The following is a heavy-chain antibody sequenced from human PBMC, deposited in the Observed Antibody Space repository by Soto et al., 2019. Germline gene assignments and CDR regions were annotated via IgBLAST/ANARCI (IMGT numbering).Heavy chain of an antibody. Sequence: EVQLLESGGGLVQPGGSLRLSCAASGFTFSNYAMSWVRQAPGKGLEWVSAIGGGGGGTYYADSVKGRFTISRDNSKNPLYLQMNSLRAEDTAVYYCAKDPDYGPYWGQGTLVTVSS. CDR3: AKDPDYGPY. CDR2: IGGGGGGT. CDR1: GFTFSNYA. J-gene: IGHJ4*02. V-gene: IGHV3-23*01. D-gene: IGHD3-10*01.